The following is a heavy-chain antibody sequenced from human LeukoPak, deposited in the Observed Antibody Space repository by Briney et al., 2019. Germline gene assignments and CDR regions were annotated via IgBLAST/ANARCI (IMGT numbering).Heavy chain of an antibody. Sequence: SETLSLTCTVSGGSISSSSYYWGWLRQPPGKGLEWIVSIYYSGSTYYNPSLKSRVTISVDTSKNQFSLKLSSVTAADTAVYYCARAQTKDYDILTGKRYYYYMDVWGKGTTVTVSS. D-gene: IGHD3-9*01. CDR2: IYYSGST. CDR1: GGSISSSSYY. V-gene: IGHV4-39*07. CDR3: ARAQTKDYDILTGKRYYYYMDV. J-gene: IGHJ6*03.